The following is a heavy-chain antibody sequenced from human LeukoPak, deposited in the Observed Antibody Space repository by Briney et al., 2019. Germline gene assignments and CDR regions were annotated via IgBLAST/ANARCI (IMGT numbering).Heavy chain of an antibody. CDR3: ARGTLWYYDILTGDHNWFDP. V-gene: IGHV1-46*01. CDR1: GYTFTSYY. CDR2: INPSGGST. Sequence: ASVKVSCKASGYTFTSYYMHWVRQAPGQGLEWMGIINPSGGSTSYAQKFQGRVTMTRDTSTSIVYMELSSLRSEDTAVYYCARGTLWYYDILTGDHNWFDPWGQGTLVTVSS. D-gene: IGHD3-9*01. J-gene: IGHJ5*02.